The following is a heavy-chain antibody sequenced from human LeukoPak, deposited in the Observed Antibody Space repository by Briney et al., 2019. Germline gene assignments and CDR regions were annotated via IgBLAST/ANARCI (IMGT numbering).Heavy chain of an antibody. CDR3: ARGVKSSWYYFDY. Sequence: GGSLRLSCVASGFTFSSYGMHWVRQAPGKGLEWVAVISYDGSNKYYADSVKGRFTISRDNSKNTLYLQMNSLRAEDTAVYYCARGVKSSWYYFDYWGQGTLVTVSS. V-gene: IGHV3-30*03. D-gene: IGHD6-13*01. J-gene: IGHJ4*02. CDR1: GFTFSSYG. CDR2: ISYDGSNK.